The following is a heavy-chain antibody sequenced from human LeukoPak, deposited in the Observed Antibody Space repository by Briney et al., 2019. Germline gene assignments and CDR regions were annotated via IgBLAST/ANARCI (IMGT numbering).Heavy chain of an antibody. Sequence: SGGSLRLSCAASGFTFSTNYMSWVRQAPGNGREWGSVIYSGGSPYYADSVKGRFTISRDNSKNTLYLQMNSLRAEDTAVYYCARDLNYYDSSGYGHWGQGTLVTVSS. CDR1: GFTFSTNY. V-gene: IGHV3-53*01. J-gene: IGHJ4*02. CDR2: IYSGGSP. D-gene: IGHD3-22*01. CDR3: ARDLNYYDSSGYGH.